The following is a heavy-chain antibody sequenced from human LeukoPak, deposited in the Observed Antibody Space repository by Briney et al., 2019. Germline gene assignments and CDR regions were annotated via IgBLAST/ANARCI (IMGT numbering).Heavy chain of an antibody. CDR3: ARQGPLTTAVTTRTNPFDY. CDR2: IYYSGST. D-gene: IGHD4-11*01. CDR1: GGSISSSY. Sequence: PSETLSLTCTVSGGSISSSYWSWIRQPPGKGLEWIGYIYYSGSTSYNPSLKSRVTIPVDTSKNQFSLKLNSVTAADTAVYYCARQGPLTTAVTTRTNPFDYWGQGTLVTVSS. J-gene: IGHJ4*02. V-gene: IGHV4-59*08.